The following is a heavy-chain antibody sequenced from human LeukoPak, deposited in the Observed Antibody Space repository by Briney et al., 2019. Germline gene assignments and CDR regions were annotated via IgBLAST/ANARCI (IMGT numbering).Heavy chain of an antibody. J-gene: IGHJ6*03. D-gene: IGHD6-6*01. V-gene: IGHV3-20*04. Sequence: GGSLRLSCAASGFSFDDPGMTWVRQVPGKGLEWVAGINWNGASTGYADSVRGRFTISRDNAKNSLYLQMNSLRAEDTALYYCARAVCPTIKFCDSSYFMDVWGKGTTVNVS. CDR1: GFSFDDPG. CDR2: INWNGAST. CDR3: ARAVCPTIKFCDSSYFMDV.